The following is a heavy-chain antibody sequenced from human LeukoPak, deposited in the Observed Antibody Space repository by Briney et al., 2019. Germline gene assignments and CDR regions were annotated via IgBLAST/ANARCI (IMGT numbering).Heavy chain of an antibody. Sequence: SETLSLTCTVSGYSISSGYYWGWIRQPPGKGLEWIGSIYRSGSTYYNPSLKSRVTISVDTSKNQFSLKLSSVTAADTAVYYCAVTAEYYYMGVWGKGTTVTVSS. V-gene: IGHV4-38-2*02. D-gene: IGHD2/OR15-2a*01. CDR1: GYSISSGYY. J-gene: IGHJ6*03. CDR2: IYRSGST. CDR3: AVTAEYYYMGV.